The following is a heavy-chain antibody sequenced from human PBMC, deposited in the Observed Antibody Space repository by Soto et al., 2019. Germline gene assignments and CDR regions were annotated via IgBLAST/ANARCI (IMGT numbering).Heavy chain of an antibody. J-gene: IGHJ4*02. Sequence: SETLSLTWNVSGGAISSSYWSWIRQPPGKGLEWIGYIYYSGSTNYNPSLKSRVTISVDTSKNQFSLKLSSVTAADTAVYYCARRYGDCFDYWGQGTLVTVSS. CDR2: IYYSGST. CDR1: GGAISSSY. V-gene: IGHV4-59*08. D-gene: IGHD4-17*01. CDR3: ARRYGDCFDY.